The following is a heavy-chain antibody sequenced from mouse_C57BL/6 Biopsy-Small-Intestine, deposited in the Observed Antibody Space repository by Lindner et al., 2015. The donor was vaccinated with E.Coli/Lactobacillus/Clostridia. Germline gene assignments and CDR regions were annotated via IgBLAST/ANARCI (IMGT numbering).Heavy chain of an antibody. CDR2: FYPGSGSI. J-gene: IGHJ4*01. D-gene: IGHD3-3*01. Sequence: VQLQESGAELVKPGTSVKLSCKASGYTFTEYSIHWVKRRSGQGLEWIGWFYPGSGSIKYNEKFKDKATLTADKSSSTVYMELSRLTSEDSAVYFCARREALGGLHAMDYWGQGTSVTVSS. CDR3: ARREALGGLHAMDY. CDR1: GYTFTEYS. V-gene: IGHV1-62-2*01.